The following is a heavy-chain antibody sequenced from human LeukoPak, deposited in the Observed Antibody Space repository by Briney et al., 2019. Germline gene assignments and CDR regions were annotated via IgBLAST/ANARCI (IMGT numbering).Heavy chain of an antibody. CDR2: VYHSGDT. CDR3: ARALSNWFVP. Sequence: PSETLSLTCTVSGSITSYYWTWIRQPPGQGLEWIGYVYHSGDTNYNPSLKSRVTMFVDTSRNQFSLKLTSVTAADTAVYYCARALSNWFVPWAQKTLVTLSS. CDR1: GSITSYY. D-gene: IGHD2/OR15-2a*01. V-gene: IGHV4-59*01. J-gene: IGHJ5*02.